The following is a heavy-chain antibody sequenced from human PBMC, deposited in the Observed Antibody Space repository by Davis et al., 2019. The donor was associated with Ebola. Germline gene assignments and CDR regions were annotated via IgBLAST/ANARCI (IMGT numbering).Heavy chain of an antibody. CDR1: GYTFTSYY. D-gene: IGHD4-17*01. J-gene: IGHJ6*02. CDR3: ARAQTVTTISVYYYYGMDV. CDR2: INPSGGST. Sequence: AASVKVSCKASGYTFTSYYMHWVRQAPGQGLEWMGIINPSGGSTSYAQTFQGRVTMTRDTSTSTVYMELSSLRSEDTAVYYCARAQTVTTISVYYYYGMDVWGQGTTVTVSS. V-gene: IGHV1-46*01.